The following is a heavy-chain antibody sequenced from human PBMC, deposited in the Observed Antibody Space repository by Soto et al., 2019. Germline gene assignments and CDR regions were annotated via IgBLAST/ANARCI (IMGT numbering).Heavy chain of an antibody. J-gene: IGHJ6*02. Sequence: GGSLRLSCAASGLIFSNYRMHWVRQATGKGLEWVSAIGTAGDTYYPGSVKGRFTISRENAKNSLYLQMNSLRAGDTAVYYCARARGDSSSWYSDYGMDVWGQGTTVTVSS. CDR1: GLIFSNYR. CDR2: IGTAGDT. D-gene: IGHD6-13*01. CDR3: ARARGDSSSWYSDYGMDV. V-gene: IGHV3-13*04.